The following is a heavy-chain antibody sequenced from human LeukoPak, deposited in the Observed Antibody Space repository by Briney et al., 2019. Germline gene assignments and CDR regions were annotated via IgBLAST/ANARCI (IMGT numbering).Heavy chain of an antibody. V-gene: IGHV3-21*06. J-gene: IGHJ3*02. CDR1: GFTFSTYS. Sequence: GGSLRLSCAASGFTFSTYSMNWVRQAPGKGLEWVSSIATSSDYIYYAGSLKGRFTISRDNAKNSLYLHMNSLRPDDTAVYYCARGRSITILRGVAIGDGFDIWGQGQRTPSL. CDR3: ARGRSITILRGVAIGDGFDI. CDR2: IATSSDYI. D-gene: IGHD3-10*01.